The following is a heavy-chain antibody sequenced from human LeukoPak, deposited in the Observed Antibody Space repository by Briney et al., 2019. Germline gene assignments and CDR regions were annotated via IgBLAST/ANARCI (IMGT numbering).Heavy chain of an antibody. D-gene: IGHD2-8*02. V-gene: IGHV3-53*01. Sequence: GGSLRLSCEVSGLSVRGSYMSWVRQAPGKGLEWVSVIYSGDRTYYADSVKGRFTISRDTSKNTLYLQMNNLRADDTAMYYCTRDLTGATWSENDYWGQGTLVTISS. CDR1: GLSVRGSY. CDR2: IYSGDRT. CDR3: TRDLTGATWSENDY. J-gene: IGHJ4*02.